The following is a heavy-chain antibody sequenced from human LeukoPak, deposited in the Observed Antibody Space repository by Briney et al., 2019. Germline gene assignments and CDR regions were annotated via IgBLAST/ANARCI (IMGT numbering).Heavy chain of an antibody. CDR2: INPSGGST. J-gene: IGHJ6*02. Sequence: ASVKVSCKASGYTFTSYYMHWVRQAPGQGLEWMGLINPSGGSTSYAQKFQGRVTMTRDTSTSTVYMELSSLRSEDTAVYYCARDSAVAGPLKVYYYYGMDVWGQGTTVTVSS. D-gene: IGHD6-19*01. V-gene: IGHV1-46*01. CDR3: ARDSAVAGPLKVYYYYGMDV. CDR1: GYTFTSYY.